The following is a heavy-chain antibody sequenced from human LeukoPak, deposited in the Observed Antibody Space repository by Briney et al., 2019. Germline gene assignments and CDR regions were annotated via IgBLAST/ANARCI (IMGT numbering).Heavy chain of an antibody. D-gene: IGHD3-16*01. CDR2: INHNGNVN. CDR3: ARGGGLDV. J-gene: IGHJ6*02. CDR1: GFILSNYA. Sequence: GGSLRLSCAASGFILSNYAMSWVRQAPGKGLEWVASINHNGNVNYYVDSVKGRFTISRDNAKNSLYLQMSNLRAEDTAVYFCARGGGLDVWGQGATVTVSS. V-gene: IGHV3-7*03.